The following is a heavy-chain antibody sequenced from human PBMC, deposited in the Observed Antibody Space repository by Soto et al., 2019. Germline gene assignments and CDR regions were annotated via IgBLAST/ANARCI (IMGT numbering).Heavy chain of an antibody. D-gene: IGHD3-16*01. CDR3: ARWGTTGGLDV. Sequence: QVQLVESGGGVVQPGTSLRLSCVGSGFTFRSYVIHLVRQAPGKGLEWVALTSYDGSNNFYGDSVKGRFTISRHNSRNTVELQMDSLRFEDTALYYCARWGTTGGLDVWGQGTLVSVSS. J-gene: IGHJ4*02. CDR1: GFTFRSYV. V-gene: IGHV3-33*05. CDR2: TSYDGSNN.